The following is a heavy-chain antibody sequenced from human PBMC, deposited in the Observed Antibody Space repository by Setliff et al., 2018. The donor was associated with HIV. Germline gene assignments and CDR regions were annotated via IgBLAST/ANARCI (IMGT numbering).Heavy chain of an antibody. J-gene: IGHJ4*02. V-gene: IGHV4-61*02. Sequence: LSLTCTVSGGSISSGSYFWTWIRQPAGKGLEWIGRIYTSGSTNYNPSLKSRVTISVDTSKNQFSLKLSSVTAADTAVYYCASLPPLYDSSGYYFDYWGQGTLVTVSS. CDR1: GGSISSGSYF. CDR3: ASLPPLYDSSGYYFDY. D-gene: IGHD3-22*01. CDR2: IYTSGST.